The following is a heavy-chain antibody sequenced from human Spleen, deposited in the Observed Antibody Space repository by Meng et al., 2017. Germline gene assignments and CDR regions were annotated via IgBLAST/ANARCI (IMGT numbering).Heavy chain of an antibody. V-gene: IGHV4-59*01. J-gene: IGHJ4*02. CDR1: GGSISTNF. Sequence: SETLSLTCSVSGGSISTNFWTWIRQPPGKGLEWIGHVYNSRNTLYNPSLKSRVTVSADTSKNQFSLKLTSVTAADTAVYYCARWVNCGGDCYILGSWGQGNLVTVSS. D-gene: IGHD2-21*02. CDR3: ARWVNCGGDCYILGS. CDR2: VYNSRNT.